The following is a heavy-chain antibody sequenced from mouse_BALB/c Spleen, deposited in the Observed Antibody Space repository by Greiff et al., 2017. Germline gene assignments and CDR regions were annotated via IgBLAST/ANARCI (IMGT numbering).Heavy chain of an antibody. V-gene: IGHV1-4*01. CDR2: INPSSGYT. Sequence: QVQLQQSGAELARPGASVKMSCTASGYTFTSYTMHWVKQRPGQGLEWIGYINPSSGYTNYNQTFKDKATLTADKSSSTAYMQLSSLTSEDSAVYYCAREGNYVFMDYWGQGTSVTVSS. D-gene: IGHD2-1*01. CDR3: AREGNYVFMDY. J-gene: IGHJ4*01. CDR1: GYTFTSYT.